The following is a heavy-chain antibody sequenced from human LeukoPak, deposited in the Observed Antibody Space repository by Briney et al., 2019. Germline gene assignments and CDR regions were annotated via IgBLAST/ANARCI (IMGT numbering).Heavy chain of an antibody. CDR1: GGSISSSSYY. J-gene: IGHJ4*02. V-gene: IGHV4-39*01. CDR3: ARLVVSTWYHEVLLGRDY. CDR2: IYYSGST. D-gene: IGHD6-13*01. Sequence: SETLSLTCTVSGGSISSSSYYWGWIRQPPGKGLEWIGNIYYSGSTYYNPSLKSRVTISVDTSKNQFSLKLSSVTAADTAVYYCARLVVSTWYHEVLLGRDYWGQGTLVTVSS.